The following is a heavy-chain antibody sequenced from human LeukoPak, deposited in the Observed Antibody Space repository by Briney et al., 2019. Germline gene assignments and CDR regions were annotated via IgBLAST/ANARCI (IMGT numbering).Heavy chain of an antibody. Sequence: PGKSLRLSCAVSGFTFSSFPFHWVRQAPGKGLEWVAAISTDGSYKYHGDSVKGRFTISRDNPMNTLYLQMNGLRPDDTAVYYCARSLIPGRWYFDLWGRGTLVNVSS. CDR1: GFTFSSFP. CDR3: ARSLIPGRWYFDL. CDR2: ISTDGSYK. V-gene: IGHV3-30*04. D-gene: IGHD3-16*01. J-gene: IGHJ2*01.